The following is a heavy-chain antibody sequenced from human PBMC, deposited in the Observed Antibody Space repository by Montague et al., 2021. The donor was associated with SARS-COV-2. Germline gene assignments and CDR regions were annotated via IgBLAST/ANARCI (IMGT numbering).Heavy chain of an antibody. CDR2: NN. Sequence: NNNFNPSLKSRVTISVDTSKNQFSLNVSSVTAADTAVYYCAKVAGSHDTFDIWGRGTMVTVS. V-gene: IGHV4-30-2*04. CDR3: AKVAGSHDTFDI. D-gene: IGHD6-19*01. J-gene: IGHJ3*02.